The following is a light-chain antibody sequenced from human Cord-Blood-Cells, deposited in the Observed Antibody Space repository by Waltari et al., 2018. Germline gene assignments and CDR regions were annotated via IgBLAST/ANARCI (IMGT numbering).Light chain of an antibody. J-gene: IGLJ2*01. CDR1: SSAVGGYNY. Sequence: QSALTQPRPVSGSPGQSVTIPCTGTSSAVGGYNYVPGYQQHPGKAPKLMIYDVSKRPSGVPDRFSGSKSGNTASLTISGLQAEDEADYYCCSYAGSYTYVVFGRGTKLTVL. V-gene: IGLV2-11*01. CDR3: CSYAGSYTYVV. CDR2: DVS.